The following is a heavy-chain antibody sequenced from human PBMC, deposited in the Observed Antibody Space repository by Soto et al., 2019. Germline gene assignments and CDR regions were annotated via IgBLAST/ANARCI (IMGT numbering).Heavy chain of an antibody. CDR1: GFTFSSYS. D-gene: IGHD3-9*01. CDR3: ARVRYFDWLPSYYFDY. J-gene: IGHJ4*02. V-gene: IGHV3-48*02. Sequence: GGSLRLSCAASGFTFSSYSMNWVRQAPGKGLEWVSYISSSSSTIYYADSVKGRFTISRDNAKNSLYLQMNSLRDEDTAVYYCARVRYFDWLPSYYFDYWGQGTLVTVSS. CDR2: ISSSSSTI.